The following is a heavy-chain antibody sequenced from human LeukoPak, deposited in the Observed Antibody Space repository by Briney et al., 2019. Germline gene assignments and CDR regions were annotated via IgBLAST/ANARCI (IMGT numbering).Heavy chain of an antibody. D-gene: IGHD3-3*01. V-gene: IGHV3-23*01. CDR1: GLIFTSYS. Sequence: PGGSLGLSCAASGLIFTSYSMNWVRQASGKGLEWVSAISGRGGSTYYADSVKGRFTISRDNSKNTLYLQMNSLRAEDPALYYCARVESGGYDFWSGYSSNFDYWGQGTLVTVSS. CDR2: ISGRGGST. J-gene: IGHJ4*02. CDR3: ARVESGGYDFWSGYSSNFDY.